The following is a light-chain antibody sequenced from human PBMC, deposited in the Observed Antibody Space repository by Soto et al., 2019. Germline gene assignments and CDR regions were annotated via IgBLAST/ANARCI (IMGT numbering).Light chain of an antibody. Sequence: IVLTHSPGTLPLPPGAGATLSCRASQSVSSSSLAWYQQKPGQAPRLLIYGASTRATGIPARFSGSGSGTEFTLSIGSLQSEDFAVYYCQQYNDWPPTFGQGTKVDIK. V-gene: IGKV3-15*01. J-gene: IGKJ1*01. CDR3: QQYNDWPPT. CDR2: GAS. CDR1: QSVSSS.